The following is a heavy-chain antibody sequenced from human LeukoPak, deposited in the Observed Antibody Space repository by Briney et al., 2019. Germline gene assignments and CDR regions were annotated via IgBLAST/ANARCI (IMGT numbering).Heavy chain of an antibody. CDR1: GGTFSSYA. D-gene: IGHD3-10*01. V-gene: IGHV1-69*04. CDR3: AREGYYGSGSYYPSAFDI. J-gene: IGHJ3*02. CDR2: IIPILGIA. Sequence: ASVKVSCKASGGTFSSYAISWVRQAPGQGREWMGRIIPILGIANYAQKFQGRVTITADKSTSTAYMELSSLRSEDTAVYYCAREGYYGSGSYYPSAFDIWGQGTMVTVSS.